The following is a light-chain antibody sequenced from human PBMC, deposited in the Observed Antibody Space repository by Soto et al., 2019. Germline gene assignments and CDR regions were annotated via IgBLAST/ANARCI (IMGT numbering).Light chain of an antibody. Sequence: EIVMTQSPATLSVSPGERATLSCRASQSVSSNLAWYQQKPGQAPRLLIYGASTRATGIPARFSGRGSGTEFTLTISSLQSEDFAVYYCQQYNNWLAFGPGTKVDIK. V-gene: IGKV3-15*01. CDR2: GAS. CDR1: QSVSSN. CDR3: QQYNNWLA. J-gene: IGKJ3*01.